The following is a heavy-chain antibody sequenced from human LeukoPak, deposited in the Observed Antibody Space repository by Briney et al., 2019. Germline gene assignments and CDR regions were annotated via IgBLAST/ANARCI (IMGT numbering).Heavy chain of an antibody. D-gene: IGHD6-13*01. J-gene: IGHJ6*03. CDR1: GYTFTSYD. V-gene: IGHV1-8*03. Sequence: GASVKVSCKASGYTFTSYDINWVRQATGQGLEWMGWMNPNSGNTGYAQKFQGRVTITRNTSISTAYMELSSLRSEDTAVYYCARSPGYSSSWYSYVYYYYYMDVWGKGTTVTVSS. CDR2: MNPNSGNT. CDR3: ARSPGYSSSWYSYVYYYYYMDV.